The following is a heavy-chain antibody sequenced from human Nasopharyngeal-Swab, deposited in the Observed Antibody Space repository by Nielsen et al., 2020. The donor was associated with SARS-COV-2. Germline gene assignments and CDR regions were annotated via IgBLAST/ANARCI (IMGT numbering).Heavy chain of an antibody. Sequence: GGSLRLSCAASGFTVSSNYMSWARQAPGKGLEWVSVIYSGGSTYYADSVKGRFTISRDNSKNTLYLQMNSLRAEDTAVYYCAREANWNYWGDYYYGMDVWGQGTTVTVSS. CDR3: AREANWNYWGDYYYGMDV. CDR1: GFTVSSNY. D-gene: IGHD1-7*01. J-gene: IGHJ6*02. CDR2: IYSGGST. V-gene: IGHV3-53*01.